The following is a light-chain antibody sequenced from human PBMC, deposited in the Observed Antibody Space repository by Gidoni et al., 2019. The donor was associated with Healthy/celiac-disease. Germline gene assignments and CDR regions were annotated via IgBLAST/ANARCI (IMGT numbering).Light chain of an antibody. CDR2: GAS. J-gene: IGKJ1*01. Sequence: IGLSQSPATLSSSPGERATLSCRASQSVSSYLAWYQQKPGQAPRLLIYGASNRATGIPARFSGSGSGTDFTLTISSLEPEDFAVYYCQQRSNWPPVQTFGQGTKVEIK. CDR3: QQRSNWPPVQT. CDR1: QSVSSY. V-gene: IGKV3-11*01.